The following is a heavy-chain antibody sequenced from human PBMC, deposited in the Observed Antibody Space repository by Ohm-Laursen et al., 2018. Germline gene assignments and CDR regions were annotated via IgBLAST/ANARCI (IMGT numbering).Heavy chain of an antibody. J-gene: IGHJ4*02. D-gene: IGHD3-10*01. Sequence: SLRLSCTASGFTFSNYWMHWVRQAPGKGLVWVSRINSDGITTTYADSVKGRFTISRDNTKNTLYLQMNSLRAEDTAVYYCARTPYGSGSYDYWGQGTSVTVSS. CDR2: INSDGITT. V-gene: IGHV3-74*01. CDR1: GFTFSNYW. CDR3: ARTPYGSGSYDY.